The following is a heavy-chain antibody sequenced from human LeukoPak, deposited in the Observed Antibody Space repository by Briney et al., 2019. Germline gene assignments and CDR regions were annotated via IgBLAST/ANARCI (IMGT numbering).Heavy chain of an antibody. V-gene: IGHV4-39*07. J-gene: IGHJ6*03. CDR3: ARTGGSFYFYYYMDV. D-gene: IGHD1-26*01. Sequence: SETLSLTCIVSGGSIRSSSYNWGWIRQPPGKGLEWIGSIHYTGTTFYNPSLKSRVTISVDTSKNQFSLKLSSVTAADTAVYYCARTGGSFYFYYYMDVWGKGTTVTVFS. CDR1: GGSIRSSSYN. CDR2: IHYTGTT.